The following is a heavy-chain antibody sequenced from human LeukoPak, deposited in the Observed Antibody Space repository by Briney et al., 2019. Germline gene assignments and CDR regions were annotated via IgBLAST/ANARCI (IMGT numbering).Heavy chain of an antibody. V-gene: IGHV3-30*03. J-gene: IGHJ4*02. CDR3: ARGNVFDY. CDR1: GFTFSSYG. CDR2: ISYDGSNK. Sequence: GGSLRLSCAASGFTFSSYGMHWVRQAPGKGLEWVAVISYDGSNKYYADSVKGRFTISRDSSRNTLYLQMNSLRAEDTAVYYCARGNVFDYWGQGTLVTVSS.